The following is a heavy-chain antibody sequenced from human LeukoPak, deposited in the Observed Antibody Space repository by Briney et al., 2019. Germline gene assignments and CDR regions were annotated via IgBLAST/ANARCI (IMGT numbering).Heavy chain of an antibody. CDR1: GGSISSYY. Sequence: SETLSLTCTVSGGSISSYYWSRIRQPPGKGLEWIGYIYYSGSTNYNPSLKSRVTISVDTSKNQFSLKLSSVTAADTAVYYCAGDQRGYSYGRPSYYYGMDVWGQGTTVTVSS. V-gene: IGHV4-59*01. CDR3: AGDQRGYSYGRPSYYYGMDV. CDR2: IYYSGST. J-gene: IGHJ6*02. D-gene: IGHD5-18*01.